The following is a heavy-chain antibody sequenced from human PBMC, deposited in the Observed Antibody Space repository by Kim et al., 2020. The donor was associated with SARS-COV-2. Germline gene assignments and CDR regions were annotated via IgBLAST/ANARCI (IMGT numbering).Heavy chain of an antibody. CDR1: GFTFSSYA. CDR3: AKASAICNWFDP. D-gene: IGHD6-13*01. CDR2: LSGSGGST. J-gene: IGHJ5*02. V-gene: IGHV3-23*01. Sequence: GGSLRLSCAASGFTFSSYALSWVRQAPGKGLEWVSALSGSGGSTYYADSVKGRFTISRDNSQNTLYLQMNSLRVEDTAIYYCAKASAICNWFDPWGQGT.